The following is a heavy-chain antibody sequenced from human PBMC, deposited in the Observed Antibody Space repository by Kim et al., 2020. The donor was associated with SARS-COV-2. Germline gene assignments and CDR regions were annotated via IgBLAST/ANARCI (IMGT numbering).Heavy chain of an antibody. V-gene: IGHV4-34*01. CDR1: GGSFSGYY. J-gene: IGHJ4*02. Sequence: SETLSLTCAVYGGSFSGYYWSWIRQPPGKGLEWIGEINHSGSTNYNPSLKSRVTISVDTSKNQFSLKLSSVTAADTAVYYCARNSSSASIEPLDYWGQGTLVTVSS. CDR2: INHSGST. CDR3: ARNSSSASIEPLDY. D-gene: IGHD6-25*01.